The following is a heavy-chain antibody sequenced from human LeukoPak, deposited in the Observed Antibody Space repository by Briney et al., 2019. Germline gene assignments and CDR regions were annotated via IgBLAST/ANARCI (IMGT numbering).Heavy chain of an antibody. D-gene: IGHD2-2*02. CDR2: INHSGST. J-gene: IGHJ6*03. CDR1: GGSFSGYY. CDR3: ARLPGYCSSTSCYTSPYYYYYMDV. Sequence: PSETLSLTCAVYGGSFSGYYWSWIRQPPGKGLEWIGEINHSGSTNYNPSLKSRVTVSVDTSKNQFSLKLSSVTAADTAVYYCARLPGYCSSTSCYTSPYYYYYMDVWGKGTTVTVSS. V-gene: IGHV4-34*01.